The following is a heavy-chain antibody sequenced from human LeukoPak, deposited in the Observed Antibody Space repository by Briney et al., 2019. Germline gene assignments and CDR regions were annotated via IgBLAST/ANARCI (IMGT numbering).Heavy chain of an antibody. V-gene: IGHV3-23*01. CDR3: AKHRITMVRVNWFDP. J-gene: IGHJ5*02. CDR2: ISGSGGST. D-gene: IGHD3-10*01. Sequence: GGSLRLSCAASGFTFSSYAMSWVCQAPGKGLEWVSAISGSGGSTYYADSVKGRFTISRDNSKNTLYLQMNSLRAEDTAVYYCAKHRITMVRVNWFDPWGQGTLVTVSS. CDR1: GFTFSSYA.